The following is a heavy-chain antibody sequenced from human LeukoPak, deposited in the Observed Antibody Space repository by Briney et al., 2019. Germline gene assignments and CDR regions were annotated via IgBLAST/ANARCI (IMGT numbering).Heavy chain of an antibody. V-gene: IGHV3-23*01. CDR2: ISGSGGST. D-gene: IGHD1-26*01. J-gene: IGHJ4*02. Sequence: PGGSLRLSCAASGFTFSSYAMSWVRQAPGKGLEWVSTISGSGGSTYYADSVKGRFTISSDNSKNTLYLQMNSLRVEDTAVYYCAKSRNTGGRYYYFDYWGQGTLVTVSS. CDR3: AKSRNTGGRYYYFDY. CDR1: GFTFSSYA.